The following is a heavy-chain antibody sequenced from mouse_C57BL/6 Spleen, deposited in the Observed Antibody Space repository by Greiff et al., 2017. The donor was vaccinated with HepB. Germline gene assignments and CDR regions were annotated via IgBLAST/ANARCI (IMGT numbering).Heavy chain of an antibody. CDR3: ASISNFYAMDY. J-gene: IGHJ4*01. D-gene: IGHD2-5*01. V-gene: IGHV5-17*01. CDR2: ISSGSSTI. Sequence: EVQVVESGGGLVKPGGSLKLSCAASGFTFSDYGMHWVRQAPEKGLEWVAYISSGSSTIYYADTVKGRFTISRDNAKNTLFLQMTSLRSEDTAMYYCASISNFYAMDYWGQGTSVTVSS. CDR1: GFTFSDYG.